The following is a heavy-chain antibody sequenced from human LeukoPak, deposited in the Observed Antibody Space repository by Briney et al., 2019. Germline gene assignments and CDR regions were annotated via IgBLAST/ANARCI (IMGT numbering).Heavy chain of an antibody. J-gene: IGHJ5*02. V-gene: IGHV3-7*01. CDR3: ARPPLTTVVNWFDP. CDR2: IKQDGSVQ. CDR1: GFIFSRYW. D-gene: IGHD4-23*01. Sequence: GGSLRLSCTASGFIFSRYWMNWVRQAPGKGPEGGANIKQDGSVQYYADSVKGRFTISRDNAKNSLYLEMNSLRVEDTAVYYCARPPLTTVVNWFDPWGQGTLVTVSS.